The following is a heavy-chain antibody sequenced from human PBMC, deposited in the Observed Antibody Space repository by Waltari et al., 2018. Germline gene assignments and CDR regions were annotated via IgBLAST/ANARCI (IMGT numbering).Heavy chain of an antibody. Sequence: EVQLVQSGAEVKKPGESLKISCKGSGYSFTSYWIGWVRQMPGKGLGWMGIIYPVDSDTRYSPSFQGQVTISADKSISTAYLQWSSLKASDTAMYYCARSFSYCSGGSCYSLYYFDYWGQGTLVTVSS. CDR2: IYPVDSDT. J-gene: IGHJ4*02. CDR1: GYSFTSYW. CDR3: ARSFSYCSGGSCYSLYYFDY. V-gene: IGHV5-51*01. D-gene: IGHD2-15*01.